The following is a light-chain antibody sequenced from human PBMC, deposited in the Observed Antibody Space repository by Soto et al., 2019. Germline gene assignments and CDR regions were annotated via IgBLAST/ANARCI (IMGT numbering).Light chain of an antibody. V-gene: IGKV1-33*01. CDR3: QQYDNLPLT. Sequence: DIQMTQSPSSLSASVGDRVTITCQASQDINNYLNWYQQKPGKAPNILIYDASNLETGVPSRFSGSGSGKDFTFTISSLQPEDIATSYCQQYDNLPLTFGGGTKVEIK. CDR2: DAS. CDR1: QDINNY. J-gene: IGKJ4*01.